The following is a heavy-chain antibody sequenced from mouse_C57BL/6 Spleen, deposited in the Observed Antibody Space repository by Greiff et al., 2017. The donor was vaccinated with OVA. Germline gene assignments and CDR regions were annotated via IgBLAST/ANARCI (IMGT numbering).Heavy chain of an antibody. D-gene: IGHD1-1*01. J-gene: IGHJ2*01. Sequence: QVQLKQPGAELVMPGASVKLSCKASGYTFTSYWMHWVKQRPGQGLEWIGEIDPSDSYTNYNQKFKGKSTLTVDKSSSTAHMQLSSLTSEDSAVYYCARDYGSSMYYFDYWGQGTTLTVSS. CDR2: IDPSDSYT. V-gene: IGHV1-69*01. CDR3: ARDYGSSMYYFDY. CDR1: GYTFTSYW.